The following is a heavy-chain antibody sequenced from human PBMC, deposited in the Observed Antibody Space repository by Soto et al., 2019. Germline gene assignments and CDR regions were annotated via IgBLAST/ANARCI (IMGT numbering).Heavy chain of an antibody. J-gene: IGHJ5*02. Sequence: QVQLQESGPGLVKPSQTLSLTCTVSGGSISSGTYYWSWIRQHPGKGLEWIGYIYYSGSTYYNPSLKSRVTISVDTSKNPFSLKLSSVTAADTAVYYCASTSGSGSTGWFDPWGQGTLVTVSS. D-gene: IGHD3-10*01. CDR1: GGSISSGTYY. V-gene: IGHV4-31*03. CDR3: ASTSGSGSTGWFDP. CDR2: IYYSGST.